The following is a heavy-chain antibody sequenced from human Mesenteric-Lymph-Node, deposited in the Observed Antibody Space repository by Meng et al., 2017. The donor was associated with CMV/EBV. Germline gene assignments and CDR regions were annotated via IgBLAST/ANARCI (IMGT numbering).Heavy chain of an antibody. CDR2: MSSSGYTI. D-gene: IGHD1-26*01. Sequence: GGSPRLSCASSGFTFSDYYMTWIRQAPGKGLEWISYMSSSGYTIYYADSVRGRFTISRDNGKSSLYLQMNTLTAGDTAVYYCARSDIGGVGANDHWGQGTLVTVSS. CDR1: GFTFSDYY. J-gene: IGHJ5*02. CDR3: ARSDIGGVGANDH. V-gene: IGHV3-11*01.